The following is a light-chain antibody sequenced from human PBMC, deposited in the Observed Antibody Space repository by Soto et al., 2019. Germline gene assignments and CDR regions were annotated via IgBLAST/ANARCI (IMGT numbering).Light chain of an antibody. V-gene: IGKV3-11*01. CDR3: QQRNNWYT. CDR2: DAS. CDR1: QSVRSY. J-gene: IGKJ2*01. Sequence: EIVLTQSPATLSLSPGERATLSCRASQSVRSYLAWYQQKPGQAPRLLIYDASNRATGIPARFTGSGSGTDFTLTISSLEPEDFAVYYCQQRNNWYTFGQGTKLEVK.